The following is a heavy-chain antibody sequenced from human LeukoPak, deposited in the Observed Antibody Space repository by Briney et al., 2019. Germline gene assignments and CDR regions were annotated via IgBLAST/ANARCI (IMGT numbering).Heavy chain of an antibody. D-gene: IGHD6-13*01. V-gene: IGHV3-21*01. CDR1: GFTFSSYS. Sequence: GGSLRLSCAASGFTFSSYSMNWVRQAPGKGLEWVSSISTTSDYIYYADSLKGRLTISRENAKNSLYLQMNSLRAEDTAVYYCARGGIYSQGFDYWGQGTLVTVSS. CDR3: ARGGIYSQGFDY. J-gene: IGHJ4*02. CDR2: ISTTSDYI.